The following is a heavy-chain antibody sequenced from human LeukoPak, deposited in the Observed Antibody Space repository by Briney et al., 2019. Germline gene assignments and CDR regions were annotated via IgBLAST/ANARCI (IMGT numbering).Heavy chain of an antibody. CDR2: IIPIFGTA. Sequence: ASVKVSCKASGGTFSSYAISWVRQAPGQGLEWMGGIIPIFGTANYAQKFQDRVTITADKSTSTAYMELSSLRSEDTAVYYCARARLAAAATGAFDIWGQGTMVTVSS. V-gene: IGHV1-69*06. CDR3: ARARLAAAATGAFDI. J-gene: IGHJ3*02. D-gene: IGHD6-13*01. CDR1: GGTFSSYA.